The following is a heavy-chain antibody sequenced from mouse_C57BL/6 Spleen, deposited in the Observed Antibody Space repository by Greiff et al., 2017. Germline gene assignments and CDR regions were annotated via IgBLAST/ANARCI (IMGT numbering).Heavy chain of an antibody. CDR3: ARQEDYDGVYAMDY. J-gene: IGHJ4*01. CDR1: GFSLTSYG. Sequence: QVQLQQSGPGLVAPSQSLSITCTVSGFSLTSYGVHWVRQPPGKGLEWLVVIWSDGSTTYNSALKTRLSISKDNSKSQVFLKMNSLQTDDTAMYYWARQEDYDGVYAMDYWGQGTSVTVSS. CDR2: IWSDGST. D-gene: IGHD2-4*01. V-gene: IGHV2-6-1*01.